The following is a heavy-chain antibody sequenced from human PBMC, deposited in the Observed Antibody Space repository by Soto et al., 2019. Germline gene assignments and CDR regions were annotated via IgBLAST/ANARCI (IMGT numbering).Heavy chain of an antibody. CDR3: XRSSVAGAGYFQH. Sequence: QVQLQESGPGLVKPSQTLSLTCTVSGGSVSGGVYYWNWIRQHPEKGLEWIGYIYYSGSTYYNPSLRSRVTISADTSKNQFSLKLSSVTVADTXXYXXXRSSVAGAGYFQHWGQGTHVIVSS. CDR1: GGSVSGGVYY. V-gene: IGHV4-31*03. CDR2: IYYSGST. J-gene: IGHJ1*01. D-gene: IGHD6-19*01.